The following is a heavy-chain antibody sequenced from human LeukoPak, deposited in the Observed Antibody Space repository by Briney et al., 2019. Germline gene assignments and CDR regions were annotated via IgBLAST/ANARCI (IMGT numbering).Heavy chain of an antibody. J-gene: IGHJ4*02. CDR3: AKDLDYDFWSGYYKGAYFDY. CDR1: GYTFTGYY. CDR2: INPSGGST. D-gene: IGHD3-3*01. V-gene: IGHV1-46*01. Sequence: ASVKVSCKASGYTFTGYYMHWVRQAPGQGLEWMGIINPSGGSTSYAQKFQGRVTMTRDTSTSTVYMELSSLRSEDTAVYYCAKDLDYDFWSGYYKGAYFDYWGQGTLATVSS.